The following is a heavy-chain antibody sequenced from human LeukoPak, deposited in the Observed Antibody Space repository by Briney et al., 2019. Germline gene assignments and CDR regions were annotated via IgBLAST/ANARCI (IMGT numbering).Heavy chain of an antibody. CDR2: IYYSERT. V-gene: IGHV4-39*07. CDR3: ARVQSRLSWSDP. CDR1: GGSISSSSHY. J-gene: IGHJ5*02. Sequence: SETLSLTCTVSGGSISSSSHYWGWIRQPPGKGLEWIGSIYYSERTYYNPSLMSRVTISVDTSKNQFSLKLSSVTAADTAVYYCARVQSRLSWSDPWGQGTLVTVSS.